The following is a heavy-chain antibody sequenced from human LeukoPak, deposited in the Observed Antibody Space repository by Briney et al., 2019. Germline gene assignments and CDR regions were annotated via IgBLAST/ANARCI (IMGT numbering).Heavy chain of an antibody. CDR2: INHSGGT. D-gene: IGHD3-10*01. CDR3: AGGDTMVRAFDY. V-gene: IGHV4-39*07. Sequence: PSETLSLTCTVSGGSISSSGYYWGWIRQPPGKGLEWIGEINHSGGTNYNPSLKSRVTISVDTSKNQFSLKLSSVTAADTAVYYCAGGDTMVRAFDYWGQGTLVTVSS. CDR1: GGSISSSGYY. J-gene: IGHJ4*02.